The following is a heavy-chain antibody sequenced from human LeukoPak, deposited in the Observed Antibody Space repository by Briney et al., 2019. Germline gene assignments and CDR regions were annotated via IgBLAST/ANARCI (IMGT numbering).Heavy chain of an antibody. CDR2: INPSSGGT. D-gene: IGHD6-19*01. CDR3: ACKAGDY. J-gene: IGHJ4*02. V-gene: IGHV1-2*02. Sequence: ASVKDSCKTSGCTFTGYYLHWVRQAPGQGLEWMGWINPSSGGTNYAQRFQGRVTMTRDTAISTAYMELSRLRSYDTAVYYCACKAGDYWGQGTLVTVSS. CDR1: GCTFTGYY.